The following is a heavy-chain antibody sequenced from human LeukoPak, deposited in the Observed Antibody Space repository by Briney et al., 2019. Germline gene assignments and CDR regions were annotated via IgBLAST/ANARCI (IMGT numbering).Heavy chain of an antibody. V-gene: IGHV3-30*18. CDR2: ISYDGSNK. CDR1: GFTFSSYG. CDR3: AKDPSLTWIQLWLGGFDY. Sequence: GGSLRLSCAASGFTFSSYGMHWVRQAPGKGLEWVAVISYDGSNKYYADSVKGRFTISRDNSKNTLYLQMNSLRAEDTAVYYCAKDPSLTWIQLWLGGFDYWGQGTLVTVSS. J-gene: IGHJ4*02. D-gene: IGHD5-18*01.